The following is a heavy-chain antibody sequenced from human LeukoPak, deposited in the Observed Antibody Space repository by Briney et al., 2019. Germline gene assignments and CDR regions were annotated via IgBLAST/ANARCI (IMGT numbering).Heavy chain of an antibody. CDR3: TLLAVASDFDY. Sequence: PGGSLRLSCAASGFTFNSYHFNWVRQAPGKGLEWVSYISIFSSTIYYADSVKGRFSISRDNAKSSLYLQMNSLRVEDTAVYYCTLLAVASDFDYWGQGALVTVSS. CDR2: ISIFSSTI. D-gene: IGHD6-19*01. J-gene: IGHJ4*02. V-gene: IGHV3-48*04. CDR1: GFTFNSYH.